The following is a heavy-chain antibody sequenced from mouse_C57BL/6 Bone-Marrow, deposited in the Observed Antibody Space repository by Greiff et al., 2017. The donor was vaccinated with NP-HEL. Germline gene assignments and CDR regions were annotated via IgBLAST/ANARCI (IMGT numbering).Heavy chain of an antibody. J-gene: IGHJ3*01. CDR2: ISSGGDYI. V-gene: IGHV5-9-1*02. CDR3: TRGNHYYGSSYGAWFAY. D-gene: IGHD1-1*01. Sequence: EVKLMESGEGLVKPGGSLKLSCAASGFTFSSYAMSWVRQTPEKRLEWVAYISSGGDYIYYADTVKGRFTISRDNARNTLYLQMSSLKSEDTAMYYCTRGNHYYGSSYGAWFAYWGQGTLVTVSA. CDR1: GFTFSSYA.